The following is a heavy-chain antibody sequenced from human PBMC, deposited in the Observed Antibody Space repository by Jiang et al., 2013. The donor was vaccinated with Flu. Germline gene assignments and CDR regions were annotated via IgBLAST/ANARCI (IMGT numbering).Heavy chain of an antibody. D-gene: IGHD6-19*01. V-gene: IGHV3-30*18. J-gene: IGHJ6*02. Sequence: QPGRSLRLSCAASGFTFSSYGMHWVRQAPGKGLEWVAVISYDGSNKYYADSVKGRFTISRDNSKNTLYLQMNSLRAEDTAVYYCAKRQYSSGRLNYYYYGMDVWGQGTTVTVSS. CDR2: ISYDGSNK. CDR3: AKRQYSSGRLNYYYYGMDV. CDR1: GFTFSSYG.